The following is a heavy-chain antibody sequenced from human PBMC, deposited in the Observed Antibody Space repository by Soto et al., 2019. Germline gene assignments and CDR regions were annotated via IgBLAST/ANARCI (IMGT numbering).Heavy chain of an antibody. CDR2: IYYSWNT. CDR1: GASITRDGYY. D-gene: IGHD3-10*01. CDR3: ARTVGSGSPDFDY. J-gene: IGHJ4*02. V-gene: IGHV4-31*03. Sequence: SETLSLTCTVSGASITRDGYYWSWLRQHPGKGLEWIGHIYYSWNTYYDLSHGSRLTISVDTSKNQFSLRLTSVTAANTAVYYCARTVGSGSPDFDYWGQGTLVTVSS.